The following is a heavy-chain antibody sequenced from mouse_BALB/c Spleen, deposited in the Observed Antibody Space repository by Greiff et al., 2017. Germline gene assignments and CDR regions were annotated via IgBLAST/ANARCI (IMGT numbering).Heavy chain of an antibody. Sequence: VQLVESGPGLVAPSQSLSITCTVSGFSLTSYGVHWVRQPPGKGLEWLGVIWAGGSTNYNSALMSRLSISKDNSKSQVFLKMNSLQTDDTAMYYCARAYYGNYYYAMDYWGQGTSVTVSS. V-gene: IGHV2-9*02. CDR3: ARAYYGNYYYAMDY. CDR2: IWAGGST. J-gene: IGHJ4*01. D-gene: IGHD2-10*01. CDR1: GFSLTSYG.